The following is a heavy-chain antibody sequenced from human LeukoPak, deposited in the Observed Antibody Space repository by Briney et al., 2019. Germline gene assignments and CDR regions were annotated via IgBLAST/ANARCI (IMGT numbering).Heavy chain of an antibody. V-gene: IGHV3-30*02. CDR2: IRYDGSRK. D-gene: IGHD4/OR15-4a*01. CDR3: AKVSLNMVNDAFDI. Sequence: GGSLRLSCAASGFIFSRYGMHWVRQAPDKGLEWVAFIRYDGSRKYYADSVKGRFTISRDNSKNTLYLQMNSLRAEDTAMYYCAKVSLNMVNDAFDIWGQGTMVSASS. J-gene: IGHJ3*02. CDR1: GFIFSRYG.